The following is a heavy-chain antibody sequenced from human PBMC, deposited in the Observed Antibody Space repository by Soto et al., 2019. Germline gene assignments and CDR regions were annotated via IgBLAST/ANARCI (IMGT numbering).Heavy chain of an antibody. V-gene: IGHV1-69*13. CDR3: AREASGYDF. CDR2: IIPVFGRP. Sequence: GASVKVTFQAPGGTFSSFGISWVRQAPGQGLEWMGGIIPVFGRPNYAQRFRGRLTITADESTNTSYMELIDLTSEDTAVYYCAREASGYDFWGQGTQVTVSS. J-gene: IGHJ1*01. CDR1: GGTFSSFG. D-gene: IGHD5-12*01.